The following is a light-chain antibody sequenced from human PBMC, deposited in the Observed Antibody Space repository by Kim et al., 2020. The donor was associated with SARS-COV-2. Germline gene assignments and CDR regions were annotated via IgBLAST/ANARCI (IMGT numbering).Light chain of an antibody. V-gene: IGKV3-20*01. CDR1: PGFGISY. CDR2: AAS. CDR3: QHDGRSPIT. Sequence: SAGRRATLPCLASPGFGISYLAWLPEEPGQAPRLLNFAASSRATGIPGGFSGSGSGADFTLTHSRLEPDDLAGYYCQHDGRSPITFGQGTRLEIK. J-gene: IGKJ5*01.